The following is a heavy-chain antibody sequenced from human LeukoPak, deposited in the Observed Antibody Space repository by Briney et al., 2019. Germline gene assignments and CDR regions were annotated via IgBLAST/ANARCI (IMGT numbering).Heavy chain of an antibody. D-gene: IGHD1-26*01. V-gene: IGHV1-46*01. CDR1: GYTFTNYY. CDR3: ARAPEVGATDFDY. CDR2: INPSGGST. J-gene: IGHJ4*02. Sequence: GASVKVSCKASGYTFTNYYIHWVRQAPGQGLECMGIINPSGGSTSYAQKFQGRVTMTRDMSTSTVYMELSSLRSEDTAVYYCARAPEVGATDFDYWGQGTLVTVSS.